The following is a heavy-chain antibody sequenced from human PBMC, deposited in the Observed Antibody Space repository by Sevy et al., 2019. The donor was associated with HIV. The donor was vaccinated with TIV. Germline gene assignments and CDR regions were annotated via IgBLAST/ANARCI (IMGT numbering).Heavy chain of an antibody. J-gene: IGHJ3*02. CDR1: GYSISSAYS. CDR2: IYHSGST. CDR3: ANFDRLLIISGDTFEI. D-gene: IGHD3-9*01. Sequence: SETLSLTCAVSGYSISSAYSWGWIRQPPGKGLEWIGNIYHSGSTYYNPSLNSRVTISVDTSKNQFSLKLNSVTAADTAVYYCANFDRLLIISGDTFEIWGQGTMVTVSS. V-gene: IGHV4-38-2*01.